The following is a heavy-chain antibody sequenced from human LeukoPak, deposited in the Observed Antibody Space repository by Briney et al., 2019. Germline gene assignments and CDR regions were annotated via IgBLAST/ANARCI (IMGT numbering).Heavy chain of an antibody. D-gene: IGHD3-22*01. CDR2: IGHRGST. Sequence: SETLSLTCAVYGGYISGHYWSWIRQSPGKGLEWIGEIGHRGSTNYNPSFKSRLTISMDTSKNQYSLKMTSVTAADTAVYYCARGLYYDSSGGLDYWGQGTLVTVSS. CDR1: GGYISGHY. CDR3: ARGLYYDSSGGLDY. J-gene: IGHJ4*02. V-gene: IGHV4-34*01.